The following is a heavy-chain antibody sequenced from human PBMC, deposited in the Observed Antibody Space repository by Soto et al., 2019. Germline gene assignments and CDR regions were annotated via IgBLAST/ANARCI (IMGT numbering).Heavy chain of an antibody. CDR1: GGTFSSYA. CDR2: IIPIFGTA. Sequence: SVKVSCKASGGTFSSYAISWVRQAPGQGLEWMGGIIPIFGTANYAQKFQGRVTITADESTSTAYMELSSLRSEDRAIYYCAREWTPRRALDYWGQGTLVTVSS. D-gene: IGHD5-12*01. CDR3: AREWTPRRALDY. J-gene: IGHJ4*02. V-gene: IGHV1-69*13.